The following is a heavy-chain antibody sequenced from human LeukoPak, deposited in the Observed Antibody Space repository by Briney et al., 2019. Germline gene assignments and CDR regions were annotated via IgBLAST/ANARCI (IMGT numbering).Heavy chain of an antibody. V-gene: IGHV3-23*01. CDR1: GFTFSRYG. J-gene: IGHJ4*02. Sequence: GGSLRLSCAASGFTFSRYGMSWVRQAPGKGLEWVSVISGSDGSGGTTYYADSVTGRFTISRDNAKNTLYLQMNSLRAEDTAVYYCATTYVTGRYDYFDYRGQGTLVTVSS. D-gene: IGHD6-19*01. CDR2: ISGSDGSGGTT. CDR3: ATTYVTGRYDYFDY.